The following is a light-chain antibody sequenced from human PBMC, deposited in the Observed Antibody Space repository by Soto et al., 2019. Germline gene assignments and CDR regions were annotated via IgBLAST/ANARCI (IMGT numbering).Light chain of an antibody. V-gene: IGKV3-15*01. CDR3: QQYNNWPPN. Sequence: EVVVTQSPAPLSVSPGERATLSCTASESVGRHLAWYHQKPGQAPKLLIFDASTRATGVPARFSGSWSGTEFTLTVSSLQSEDIAVYFCQQYNNWPPNFGQGTRLEIK. CDR1: ESVGRH. J-gene: IGKJ5*01. CDR2: DAS.